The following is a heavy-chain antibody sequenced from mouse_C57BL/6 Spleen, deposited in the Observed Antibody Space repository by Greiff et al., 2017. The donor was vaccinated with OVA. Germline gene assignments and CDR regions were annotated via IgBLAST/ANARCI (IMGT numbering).Heavy chain of an antibody. V-gene: IGHV3-8*01. CDR1: GYSINSDY. J-gene: IGHJ2*01. D-gene: IGHD2-3*01. CDR3: SGDRYDGPSYPTHH. Sequence: EVQLQQSGPGLAKPSQTLDLTCSVTGYSINSDYWNWLRKVPGNKLEYMGYISYSGSTYYNPSLKSRISITRDTSKNQYYLQLNSVTTEDTATYYCSGDRYDGPSYPTHHSGQVTPLTVSS. CDR2: ISYSGST.